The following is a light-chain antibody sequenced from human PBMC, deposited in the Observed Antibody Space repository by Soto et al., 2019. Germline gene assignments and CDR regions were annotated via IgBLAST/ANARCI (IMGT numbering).Light chain of an antibody. CDR1: SSDVGSYNY. CDR3: SSYRTNSTWV. Sequence: QSALTQPASVSGSPGQSITISCTGTSSDVGSYNYVSWYQQYPGKAPKLMIYEVSNRPSGVSNRFSGSRSGNTASLSISGLQAEDEADYYCSSYRTNSTWVFGGGTKLTVL. CDR2: EVS. J-gene: IGLJ3*02. V-gene: IGLV2-14*01.